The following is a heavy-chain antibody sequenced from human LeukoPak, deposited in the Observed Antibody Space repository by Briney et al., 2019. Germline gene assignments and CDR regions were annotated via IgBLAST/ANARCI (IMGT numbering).Heavy chain of an antibody. CDR1: GYSISSGYY. D-gene: IGHD3-10*01. Sequence: SGTLSLSCTVSGYSISSGYYWGWVRHPPGKGLGWIGNIYHSGNTYYKPSLKRRVAISVDTSKNPLSLKLSSVTAADTALYYCAMVRGGSGGYCVYYWGQGTLVTVSS. V-gene: IGHV4-38-2*02. J-gene: IGHJ4*02. CDR3: AMVRGGSGGYCVYY. CDR2: IYHSGNT.